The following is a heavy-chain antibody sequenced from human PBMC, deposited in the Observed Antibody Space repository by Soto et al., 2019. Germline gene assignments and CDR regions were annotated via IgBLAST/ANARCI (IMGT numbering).Heavy chain of an antibody. Sequence: SETLSLTCTVSGASISGYHWSWIRQPPGKGLECLGYISYSGSTNYNPSLKSRVTMSIDTSKNQFSLKLNSVTAADTAVYYCARGFSIDWYTYYFDYWGQRPLVTVSS. D-gene: IGHD3-3*02. V-gene: IGHV4-59*08. CDR1: GASISGYH. CDR3: ARGFSIDWYTYYFDY. CDR2: ISYSGST. J-gene: IGHJ4*02.